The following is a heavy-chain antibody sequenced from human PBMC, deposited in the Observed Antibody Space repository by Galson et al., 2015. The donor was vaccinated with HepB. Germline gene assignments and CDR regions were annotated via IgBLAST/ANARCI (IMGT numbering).Heavy chain of an antibody. J-gene: IGHJ4*02. CDR2: IIPIFGTA. CDR3: AKTGAASIETYYYDSSGYYYNEPLV. D-gene: IGHD3-22*01. Sequence: SVKVSCKASGGTFSSYAISWVRQAPGQGLEWMGGIIPIFGTANYAQKFQGRVTITADESTSTAYTELSSLRSEDTAVYYCAKTGAASIETYYYDSSGYYYNEPLVWGQGTLVTVSS. V-gene: IGHV1-69*13. CDR1: GGTFSSYA.